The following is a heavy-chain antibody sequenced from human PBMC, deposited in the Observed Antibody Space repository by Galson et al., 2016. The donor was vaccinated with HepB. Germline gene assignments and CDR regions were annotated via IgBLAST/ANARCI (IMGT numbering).Heavy chain of an antibody. CDR1: GFTFSNYW. D-gene: IGHD1-1*01. CDR2: ITPDGTP. CDR3: SPLPWKSGSEDP. V-gene: IGHV3-74*01. J-gene: IGHJ5*02. Sequence: SLRLSCAASGFTFSNYWMHWVRQAPGKGLVWVSRITPDGTPKYADSVKGRFTTSRDNAKNTVYLQMNRLRAEDTAVYYCSPLPWKSGSEDPWGQGTVVTVSS.